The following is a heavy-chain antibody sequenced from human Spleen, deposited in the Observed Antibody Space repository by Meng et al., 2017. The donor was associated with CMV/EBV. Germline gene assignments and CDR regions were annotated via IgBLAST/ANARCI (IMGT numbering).Heavy chain of an antibody. D-gene: IGHD6-19*01. Sequence: GESLKISCAASGFTFSNYWMSWVRQAPGKGLEWVSYISSSGSTIYYADSVKGRFTISRDNAKNSLYLQMNSLRAEDTAVYYCARLGSSGWSQYYYYGMDVWGQGTAVTVSS. CDR1: GFTFSNYW. CDR2: ISSSGSTI. V-gene: IGHV3-48*04. J-gene: IGHJ6*02. CDR3: ARLGSSGWSQYYYYGMDV.